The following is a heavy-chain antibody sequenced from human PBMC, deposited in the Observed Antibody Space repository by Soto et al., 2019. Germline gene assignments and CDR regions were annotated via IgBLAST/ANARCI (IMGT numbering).Heavy chain of an antibody. CDR2: MNPNSGNT. Sequence: ASVKVSCKASGYTFTSYDINWVRQATGQGLEWMGWMNPNSGNTGYAQKFQGRVTMTRNTSISTAYMELSSLRSEDTAVYYCARDPRPARYSSSWVYNWFDPWGQGTLVTVSS. J-gene: IGHJ5*02. V-gene: IGHV1-8*01. CDR1: GYTFTSYD. CDR3: ARDPRPARYSSSWVYNWFDP. D-gene: IGHD6-13*01.